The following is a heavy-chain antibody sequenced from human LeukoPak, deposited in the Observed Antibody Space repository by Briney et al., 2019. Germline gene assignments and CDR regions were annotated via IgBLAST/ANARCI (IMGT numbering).Heavy chain of an antibody. CDR1: GGSLTNYY. CDR2: IHSDGTT. D-gene: IGHD3-16*01. CDR3: ARLNFRGGEALHFDS. V-gene: IGHV4-4*09. J-gene: IGHJ4*02. Sequence: PSETLSLTCSVSGGSLTNYYCGWIRQPPGKVLEFIGYIHSDGTTNYDCSLQSRFAISLDTSKIQFSLRLYSVTAADTALYFCARLNFRGGEALHFDSWGQGTLVTASS.